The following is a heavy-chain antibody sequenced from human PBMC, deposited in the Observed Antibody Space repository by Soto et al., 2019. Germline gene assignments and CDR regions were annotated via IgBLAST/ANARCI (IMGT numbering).Heavy chain of an antibody. V-gene: IGHV3-30*03. Sequence: GGSLRLSCAASGFTFSSYGMHWVRQAPGKGLEWVAVISYDGSNKYYADSVKGRFTISRDNSKNTLYLQMNSLRAEDTAVYYCARDTLPAVAGLYYYYGMDVWGQGTTVTVSS. CDR2: ISYDGSNK. CDR3: ARDTLPAVAGLYYYYGMDV. J-gene: IGHJ6*02. D-gene: IGHD6-19*01. CDR1: GFTFSSYG.